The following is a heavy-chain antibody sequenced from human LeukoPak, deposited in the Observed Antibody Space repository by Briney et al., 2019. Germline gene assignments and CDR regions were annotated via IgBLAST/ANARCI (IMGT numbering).Heavy chain of an antibody. J-gene: IGHJ4*02. CDR1: GFTFSSYA. Sequence: PGGSLRLPCAASGFTFSSYAMSWVRQAPGKGLEWVSAISGSGGSTYYADSVKGRFTISRDNSKNTLYLQMNSLRAEDTAVYYCAKTEVTMVRGAHFDYWGQGTLVTVSS. CDR3: AKTEVTMVRGAHFDY. CDR2: ISGSGGST. V-gene: IGHV3-23*01. D-gene: IGHD3-10*01.